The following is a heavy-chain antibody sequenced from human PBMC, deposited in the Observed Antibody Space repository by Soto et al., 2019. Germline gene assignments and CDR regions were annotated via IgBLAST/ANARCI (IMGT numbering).Heavy chain of an antibody. CDR1: CGSINSGDDY. CDR2: IYYSGST. Sequence: SETLYLTSTVSCGSINSGDDYWICIRQPPWKGLECIGYIYYSGSTYYNPSLKSRVTISVDTSKNQFSLKLSSVTAADTAVYYCARTPTYYDSSGYQRRGNWFDPWGQGTLVTVSS. J-gene: IGHJ5*02. V-gene: IGHV4-30-4*01. CDR3: ARTPTYYDSSGYQRRGNWFDP. D-gene: IGHD3-22*01.